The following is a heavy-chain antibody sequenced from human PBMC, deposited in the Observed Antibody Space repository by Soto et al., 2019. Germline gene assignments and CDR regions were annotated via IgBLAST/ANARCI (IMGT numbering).Heavy chain of an antibody. J-gene: IGHJ6*02. CDR3: ARDWSPYCSGGSCYPDYYYYGMDV. D-gene: IGHD2-15*01. V-gene: IGHV7-4-1*01. Sequence: QVQLVQSGSELKKPGASVKVSCKASGYTFTSYAMNWVRQAPGQGLEWMGWINTNTGNPTYAQGFTGRFVFSLDTSVSTAYLQICSLKAEDTAVYYCARDWSPYCSGGSCYPDYYYYGMDVWGQGTTVTVSS. CDR1: GYTFTSYA. CDR2: INTNTGNP.